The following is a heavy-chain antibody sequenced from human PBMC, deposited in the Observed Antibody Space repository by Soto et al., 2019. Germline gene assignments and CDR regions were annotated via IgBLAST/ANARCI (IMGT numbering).Heavy chain of an antibody. J-gene: IGHJ3*02. CDR2: ISSSSSYI. D-gene: IGHD3-10*01. Sequence: GGSLRLSCAASGFTFCNYAMSWVRQAPGKGLEWVSSISSSSSYIYYADSVKGRFTISRDNAKNSLYLQMNSLRAEDTAVYYCARDRLLWFGELPPHTAFDIWGQGTMVT. CDR3: ARDRLLWFGELPPHTAFDI. CDR1: GFTFCNYA. V-gene: IGHV3-21*01.